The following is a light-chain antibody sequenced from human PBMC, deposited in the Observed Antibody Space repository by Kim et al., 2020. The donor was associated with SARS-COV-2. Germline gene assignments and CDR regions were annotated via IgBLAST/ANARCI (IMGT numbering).Light chain of an antibody. Sequence: SPVERATLSCRASRSVSSNLAWYQQKPGQAPRLLIYGASTRATGIPARFSGSGSGTEFTLTISSLQSEDFAVYYCQQYNNWPPCTFGQGTKVDIK. V-gene: IGKV3-15*01. J-gene: IGKJ1*01. CDR3: QQYNNWPPCT. CDR2: GAS. CDR1: RSVSSN.